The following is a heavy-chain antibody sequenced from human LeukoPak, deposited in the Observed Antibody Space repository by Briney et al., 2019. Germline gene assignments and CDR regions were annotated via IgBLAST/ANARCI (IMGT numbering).Heavy chain of an antibody. CDR1: GGSISSGAYY. V-gene: IGHV4-31*03. CDR3: AREVIEDWFDP. CDR2: IYYSGST. J-gene: IGHJ5*02. D-gene: IGHD2/OR15-2a*01. Sequence: SETLSLTFTVSGGSISSGAYYWNWIRQHPGKGLEWIGYIYYSGSTYYNPSLKSRVTMSVDTSKNQFSLKLSSVTAAHTAVYYCAREVIEDWFDPWGQGTLVTVSS.